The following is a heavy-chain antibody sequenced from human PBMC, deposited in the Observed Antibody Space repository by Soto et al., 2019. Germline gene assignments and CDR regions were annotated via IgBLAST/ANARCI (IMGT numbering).Heavy chain of an antibody. CDR3: ARGRSSWTDY. J-gene: IGHJ4*02. D-gene: IGHD6-13*01. CDR1: GYSISSGYY. V-gene: IGHV4-38-2*01. Sequence: SETLSLTCAVSGYSISSGYYWGWIRQPPGKGLEWIGSIYHSGSTYYNPSLKSRGTISVDTSKNQFSLKLSSVTAADTAVYYCARGRSSWTDYWGQGTLVTVSS. CDR2: IYHSGST.